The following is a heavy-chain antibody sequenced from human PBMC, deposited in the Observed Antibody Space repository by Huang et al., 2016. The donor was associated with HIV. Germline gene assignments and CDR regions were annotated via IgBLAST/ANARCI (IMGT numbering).Heavy chain of an antibody. D-gene: IGHD3-10*01. CDR3: ARLPGSITMIRGVITDPY. Sequence: QLQLQESGPGLVKPSETLSLTCTVSGGSIRSDNYYWGWIRQPPGQGLEWIGSINYSGSTYYNPSLKSRVTITVDTSKNQFSLKMRSVTAADTAVYYCARLPGSITMIRGVITDPYWGQGTLVTVSS. CDR1: GGSIRSDNYY. CDR2: INYSGST. J-gene: IGHJ4*02. V-gene: IGHV4-39*01.